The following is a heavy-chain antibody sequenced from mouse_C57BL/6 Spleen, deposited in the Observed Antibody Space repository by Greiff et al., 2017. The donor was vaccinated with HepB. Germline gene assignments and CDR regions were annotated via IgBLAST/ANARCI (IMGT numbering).Heavy chain of an antibody. V-gene: IGHV1-82*01. J-gene: IGHJ1*03. CDR2: IYPGDGDT. D-gene: IGHD2-3*01. CDR3: AREGGGYSSYWYFDV. Sequence: VKLLESGPELVKPGASVKISCKASGYAFSSSWMNWVKQRPGKGLEWIGRIYPGDGDTNYNGKFKGKATLTADKSSSTAYMQLSSLTSEDSAVYFCAREGGGYSSYWYFDVWGTGTTVTVSS. CDR1: GYAFSSSW.